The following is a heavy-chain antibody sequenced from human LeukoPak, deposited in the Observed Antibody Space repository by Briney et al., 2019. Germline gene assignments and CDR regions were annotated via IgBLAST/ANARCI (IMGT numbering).Heavy chain of an antibody. V-gene: IGHV1-18*01. J-gene: IGHJ4*02. CDR1: GYTFTSYG. Sequence: ASVKVSCKASGYTFTSYGISWVRQAPGQGLEWMGWISAYNGNTNYAQELQGRVTMTTDTSTSTAYMELRSLRSDDTAVYYCARGYDSSGYSAYDYWGQGTLVTVSS. CDR3: ARGYDSSGYSAYDY. CDR2: ISAYNGNT. D-gene: IGHD3-22*01.